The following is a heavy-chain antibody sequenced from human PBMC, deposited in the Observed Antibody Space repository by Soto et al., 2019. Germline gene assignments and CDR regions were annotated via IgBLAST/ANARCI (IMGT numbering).Heavy chain of an antibody. CDR2: IYYSGST. J-gene: IGHJ4*02. V-gene: IGHV4-39*01. CDR3: ASGGGSSSWLTYYFDY. CDR1: VGSISSSSYY. D-gene: IGHD6-13*01. Sequence: SETLSLTCTVSVGSISSSSYYWGWILQPPGKGLEWIGSIYYSGSTYYNPSLKSRVTISVDTSKNQFSLKLSSVTAADTAVYYCASGGGSSSWLTYYFDYWGQGTLVTVSS.